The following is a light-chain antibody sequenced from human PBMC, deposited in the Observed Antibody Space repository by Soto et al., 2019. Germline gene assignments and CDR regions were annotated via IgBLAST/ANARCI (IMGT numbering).Light chain of an antibody. CDR2: GAS. Sequence: EIVMTQSPATLSVSPGERATLSCRASQSVSSNLAWYQQKHGQAPRLLIYGASTRATGIPARFSGSGSGTEFTLTISSLQSEDFAVYYCQQYDTWPPKTFGQGTKVEIK. J-gene: IGKJ1*01. CDR3: QQYDTWPPKT. CDR1: QSVSSN. V-gene: IGKV3-15*01.